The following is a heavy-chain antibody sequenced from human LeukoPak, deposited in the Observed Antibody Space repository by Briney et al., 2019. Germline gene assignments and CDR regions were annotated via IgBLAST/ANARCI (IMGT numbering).Heavy chain of an antibody. V-gene: IGHV4-59*01. CDR1: GGSISSYY. J-gene: IGHJ4*02. CDR3: ARGIAAFSFDY. CDR2: IYYSGST. D-gene: IGHD6-25*01. Sequence: PSETLSLTCTVSGGSISSYYWSWIRQPPGKGLEWIGYIYYSGSTNYNPSLKSRVTISVDTSKNQFSLKLSSVTAADTAVYYCARGIAAFSFDYWGQGTLVTVSS.